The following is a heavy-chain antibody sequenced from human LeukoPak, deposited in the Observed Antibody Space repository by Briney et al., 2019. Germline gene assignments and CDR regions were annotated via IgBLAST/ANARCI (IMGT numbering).Heavy chain of an antibody. CDR2: KYSGDSDT. CDR1: GSNFPIFW. V-gene: IGHV5-51*01. J-gene: IGHJ3*01. CDR3: VRGPTSDAFDV. Sequence: GAPLQICGEGAGSNFPIFWSGGGRPLRGKGVGGGGIKYSGDSDTRYSPSFQGQFTISADNSISTPYLHWSSLRASDTAMYYCVRGPTSDAFDVCGQGTMVTISS.